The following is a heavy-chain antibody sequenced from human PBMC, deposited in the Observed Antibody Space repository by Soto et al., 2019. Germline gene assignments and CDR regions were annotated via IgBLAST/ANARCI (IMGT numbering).Heavy chain of an antibody. CDR2: ISYDGSNK. CDR1: GFTFSSYA. CDR3: ASTDWYGEGVWGSYRYPPGLDV. V-gene: IGHV3-30-3*01. J-gene: IGHJ6*02. Sequence: QVQLVESGGGVVQPGRSLRLSCAASGFTFSSYAMHWVRQAPGKGLEWVAVISYDGSNKYYADSVKGRFTISRDNSKNALYLQMNRLRAEDTAVYYCASTDWYGEGVWGSYRYPPGLDVWGQGTTVTVSS. D-gene: IGHD3-16*02.